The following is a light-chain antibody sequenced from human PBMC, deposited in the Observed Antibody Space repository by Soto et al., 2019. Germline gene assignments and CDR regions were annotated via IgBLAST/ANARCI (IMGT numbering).Light chain of an antibody. Sequence: DIQMAQSPSSLSASVGDRVTITCRASQSITNYLNWYQQKPGRAPKLLIYIASRLQSGVPSRFSGSGSGTDFTLTTSSLQPENFATYYCKQTYSFPRTFGQRTRVEIK. J-gene: IGKJ1*01. CDR3: KQTYSFPRT. CDR1: QSITNY. CDR2: IAS. V-gene: IGKV1-39*01.